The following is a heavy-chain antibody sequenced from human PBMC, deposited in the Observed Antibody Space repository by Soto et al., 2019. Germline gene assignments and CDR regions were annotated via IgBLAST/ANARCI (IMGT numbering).Heavy chain of an antibody. V-gene: IGHV1-69*13. J-gene: IGHJ4*02. Sequence: GASVKVSCKASGGTFSSYAISWVRQAPGQGLEWLGRIIPIFGSANYAQKFQGRVTITADESTTTAYMELSSLRSDDTAVYYCARGRIQLWAYYFDSWGQGTPVTVSS. CDR3: ARGRIQLWAYYFDS. D-gene: IGHD5-18*01. CDR1: GGTFSSYA. CDR2: IIPIFGSA.